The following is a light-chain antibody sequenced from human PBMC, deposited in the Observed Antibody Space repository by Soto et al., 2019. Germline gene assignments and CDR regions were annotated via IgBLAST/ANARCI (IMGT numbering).Light chain of an antibody. J-gene: IGKJ5*01. Sequence: DIQMTQSPSTLSASVGDRVTITCRASQSISSWLAWYQQKPGKAPKLLIYKASGLESGVPSRFSGGFSGTEFTLTISSLQPEDFATYYCQQLYRYPITFGQGTRLEIK. CDR3: QQLYRYPIT. V-gene: IGKV1-5*03. CDR2: KAS. CDR1: QSISSW.